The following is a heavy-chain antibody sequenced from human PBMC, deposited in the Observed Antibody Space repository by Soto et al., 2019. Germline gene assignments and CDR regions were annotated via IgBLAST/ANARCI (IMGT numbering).Heavy chain of an antibody. CDR1: GFTFSSYG. CDR3: AKDAGPASNYYYYYMDV. CDR2: ISYDGSNK. Sequence: GGSLRLSCAASGFTFSSYGMHWVRQAPGKGLEWVAVISYDGSNKYYADTVKGRFTISRDNSKNTLYLQMNSLRAEDTVVFFCAKDAGPASNYYYYYMDVWGKGTTVTVSS. D-gene: IGHD6-13*01. J-gene: IGHJ6*03. V-gene: IGHV3-30*18.